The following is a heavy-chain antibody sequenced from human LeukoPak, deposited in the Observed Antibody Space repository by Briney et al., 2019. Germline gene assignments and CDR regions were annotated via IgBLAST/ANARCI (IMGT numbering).Heavy chain of an antibody. CDR3: ARGPPLFDP. CDR2: ISISGDTI. CDR1: GFTVSSNY. Sequence: AGGSLRLSCAASGFTVSSNYMSWVRQAPGKGLEWVSYISISGDTIYYVDSVKGRFTISRDNAKNSLYLQMNSLRAEDTAVYYCARGPPLFDPWGQGTLVTVSS. V-gene: IGHV3-11*04. J-gene: IGHJ5*02.